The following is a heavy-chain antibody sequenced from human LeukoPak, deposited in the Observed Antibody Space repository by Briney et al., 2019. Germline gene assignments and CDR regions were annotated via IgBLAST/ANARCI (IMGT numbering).Heavy chain of an antibody. CDR1: GFSLTTTGEG. V-gene: IGHV2-5*02. CDR3: AHKPSAVGGFDY. J-gene: IGHJ4*02. CDR2: PCWDDDK. D-gene: IGHD6-19*01. Sequence: SGPTLVNPTRTRTLTWTFSGFSLTTTGEGVGWIRQPPGKALEWLALPCWDDDKRYSPSLQSRLTITKDTSNNRVVLSMTNMDPVDTATYYCAHKPSAVGGFDYWGQGTLVTVSS.